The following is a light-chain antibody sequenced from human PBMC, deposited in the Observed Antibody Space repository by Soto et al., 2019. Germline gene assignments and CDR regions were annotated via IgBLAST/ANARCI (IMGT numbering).Light chain of an antibody. Sequence: DIQLTQSPSFLSASVGDRVTITCRASQGISSYLVWYQQKPGKAPKLLIYAASTLQSGVPSRFGGSGSGTEFTLTGGGGGGGDFATYYCQQLDSYPISFGQGTRLEIK. CDR1: QGISSY. CDR2: AAS. CDR3: QQLDSYPIS. V-gene: IGKV1-9*01. J-gene: IGKJ5*01.